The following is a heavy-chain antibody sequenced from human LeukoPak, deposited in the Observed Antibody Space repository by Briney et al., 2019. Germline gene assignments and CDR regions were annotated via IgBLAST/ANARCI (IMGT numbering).Heavy chain of an antibody. D-gene: IGHD1-1*01. CDR2: INPNSGGT. J-gene: IGHJ6*03. CDR3: ARVHTGYYYYYMDV. Sequence: ASVKVSCKASGYTFTGYYMHWVRQAPGQGLEWMGWINPNSGGTNYAQKFQGRVTMTRDTSISTAYMELSRLRSDDTAVYYCARVHTGYYYYYMDVWGKGTTVTVSS. CDR1: GYTFTGYY. V-gene: IGHV1-2*02.